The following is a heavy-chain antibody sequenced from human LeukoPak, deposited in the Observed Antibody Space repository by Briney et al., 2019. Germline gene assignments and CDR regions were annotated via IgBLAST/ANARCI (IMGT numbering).Heavy chain of an antibody. Sequence: ASVKVSCKASGYTFTSYDINWVRQATGQGLEWMGWMNPNSGNTGYAQKFQGRVAMTRNTSISTAYMELSSLRSEDTAVYYCARDRNSGIRRGHYYYYMDVWGKGTTVTVSS. CDR2: MNPNSGNT. CDR3: ARDRNSGIRRGHYYYYMDV. J-gene: IGHJ6*03. V-gene: IGHV1-8*01. D-gene: IGHD1-1*01. CDR1: GYTFTSYD.